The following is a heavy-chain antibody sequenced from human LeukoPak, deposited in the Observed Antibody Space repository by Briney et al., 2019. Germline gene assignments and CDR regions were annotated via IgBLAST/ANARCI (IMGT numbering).Heavy chain of an antibody. CDR3: ARDDSSSWRFEY. D-gene: IGHD6-13*01. V-gene: IGHV4-59*11. Sequence: SETLSLTCTVSGGSMRSQYWSWIRQLPGKGLECIGYIHYSGSTGYNPSLKSRVTISVDTSKNQFSLKLSSVTAADTAMYYCARDDSSSWRFEYWGQGTLVTVSS. J-gene: IGHJ4*02. CDR1: GGSMRSQY. CDR2: IHYSGST.